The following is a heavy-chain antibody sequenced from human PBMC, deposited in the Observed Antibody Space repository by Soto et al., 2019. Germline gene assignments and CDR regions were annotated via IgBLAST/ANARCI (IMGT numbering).Heavy chain of an antibody. V-gene: IGHV4-59*01. CDR3: ARVASQQAFDI. D-gene: IGHD1-1*01. CDR1: GDSMSTNY. J-gene: IGHJ3*02. Sequence: SETLSLTCIVSGDSMSTNYWHWIRQPPGKGLEWIGYVYYNGDTNYNPSLNSRVTVSIDTSINQLSLRLSSVTAADTALYYCARVASQQAFDIWGQGTLVTVSS. CDR2: VYYNGDT.